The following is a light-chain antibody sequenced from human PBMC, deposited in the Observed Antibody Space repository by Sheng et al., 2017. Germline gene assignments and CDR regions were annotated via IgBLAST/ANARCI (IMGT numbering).Light chain of an antibody. J-gene: IGLJ1*01. CDR1: KLGDKY. CDR3: QAWDSSTGV. V-gene: IGLV3-1*01. Sequence: SYDLTQPPSVSVSPGQTASITCSGDKLGDKYACWYQQKPGQSPVLLIYQDNKRPSGIPERFSGSNSGNTATLTISGTQAMDEADYYCQAWDSSTGVFGTGTKVTVL. CDR2: QDN.